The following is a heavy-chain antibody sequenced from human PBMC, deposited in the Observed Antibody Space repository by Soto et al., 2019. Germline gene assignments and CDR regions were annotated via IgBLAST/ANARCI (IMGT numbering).Heavy chain of an antibody. CDR2: INPHTGDT. D-gene: IGHD6-25*01. J-gene: IGHJ2*01. Sequence: QVHLVQSGAEVKKPGASVTVSCKTSGYTLTDYYMHWVRQAPGQGLEWMAWINPHTGDTGIAERFQCRVTMTRDTSTNTAHMGLTSLTSDDTAIYYCAREGGAAPGARREWYLDLWGRGSLVTVSS. V-gene: IGHV1-2*02. CDR3: AREGGAAPGARREWYLDL. CDR1: GYTLTDYY.